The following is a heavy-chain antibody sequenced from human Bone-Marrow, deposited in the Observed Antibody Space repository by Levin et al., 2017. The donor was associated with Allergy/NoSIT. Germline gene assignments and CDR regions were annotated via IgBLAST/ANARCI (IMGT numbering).Heavy chain of an antibody. Sequence: GGSLRLSCEASGFTFSNYWMNWARQGPGKGLEWVASINRDGSEKRYLDSVKGRFTISRDNAESSLYLKMNSLRAEDAAVYYCSRDDGVALIDYWGQGTLVTVSS. CDR2: INRDGSEK. V-gene: IGHV3-7*01. J-gene: IGHJ4*02. CDR3: SRDDGVALIDY. D-gene: IGHD3-16*01. CDR1: GFTFSNYW.